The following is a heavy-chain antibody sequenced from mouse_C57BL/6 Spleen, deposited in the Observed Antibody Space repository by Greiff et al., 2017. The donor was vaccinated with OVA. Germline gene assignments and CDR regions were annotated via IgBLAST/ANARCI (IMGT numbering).Heavy chain of an antibody. J-gene: IGHJ3*01. CDR3: ARNSYDSSLAWCAY. V-gene: IGHV2-2*01. D-gene: IGHD1-1*01. Sequence: VQLQQSGPGLVQPSQSLSITCTVSGFSLTSYGVHWVRQSPGKGLEWLGVIWSGGSTDYNAAFISSLSISKDNSKSQVFCKMNSLQADDTAIYYCARNSYDSSLAWCAYWGQGTLVTVSA. CDR1: GFSLTSYG. CDR2: IWSGGST.